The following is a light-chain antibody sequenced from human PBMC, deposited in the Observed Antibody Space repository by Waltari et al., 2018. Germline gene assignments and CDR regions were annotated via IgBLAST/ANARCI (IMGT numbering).Light chain of an antibody. V-gene: IGKV1-33*01. CDR2: DAS. J-gene: IGKJ2*01. Sequence: DIQMTQSPSSLSASVCDTVTITCQANHDISDYLNWYQQKPGKAPNLLISDASHLEAGVPSRFSGSGYGTDFTFTISSLQPEDFATYYCQQHDNPPFTFGQGTKLEIK. CDR3: QQHDNPPFT. CDR1: HDISDY.